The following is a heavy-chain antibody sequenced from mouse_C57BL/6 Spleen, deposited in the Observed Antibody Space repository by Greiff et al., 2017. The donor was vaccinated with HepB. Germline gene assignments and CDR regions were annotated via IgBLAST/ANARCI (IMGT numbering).Heavy chain of an antibody. D-gene: IGHD3-2*02. V-gene: IGHV1-26*01. CDR3: ATSSSYFAWFAY. Sequence: VQLQQSGPELVKPGASVKISCKASGYTFTDYYMNWVKQSHGKSLEWIGDINPNNGGTSYNQKFKGKATLTVDKSSSTAYMELRSLTSEDSAVYYCATSSSYFAWFAYWGQGTLVTVSA. CDR1: GYTFTDYY. CDR2: INPNNGGT. J-gene: IGHJ3*01.